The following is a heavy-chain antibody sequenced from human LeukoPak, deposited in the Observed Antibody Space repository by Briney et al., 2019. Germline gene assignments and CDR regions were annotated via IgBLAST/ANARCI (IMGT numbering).Heavy chain of an antibody. Sequence: PSGTLSLTCAVSGDSLRTSNWWTWVRQPPGKGLEWIGEIYYRGSTNYNPSLKSRITISLDKSKKQFSLKLHSVNAGDTAVYYCARDSGVGPTPYFDNWGQGALVTVSS. CDR3: ARDSGVGPTPYFDN. V-gene: IGHV4-4*02. D-gene: IGHD1-26*01. CDR1: GDSLRTSNW. CDR2: IYYRGST. J-gene: IGHJ4*02.